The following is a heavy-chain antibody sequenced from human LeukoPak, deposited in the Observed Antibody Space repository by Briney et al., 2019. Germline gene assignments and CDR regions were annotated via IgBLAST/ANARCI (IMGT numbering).Heavy chain of an antibody. CDR3: AGMTTGVLDY. J-gene: IGHJ4*02. D-gene: IGHD1-1*01. Sequence: ASVKVSCKASGYTFSRYHMSWVRQAPGQGLEWMGIINPSGSSASYTQKFQGRVTMTRDTSTSTVYLDLSSLRSEDTAVYYCAGMTTGVLDYWGQGTLVTVSS. CDR2: INPSGSSA. V-gene: IGHV1-46*01. CDR1: GYTFSRYH.